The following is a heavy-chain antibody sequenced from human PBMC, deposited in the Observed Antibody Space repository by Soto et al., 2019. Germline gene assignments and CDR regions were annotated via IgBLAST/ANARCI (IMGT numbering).Heavy chain of an antibody. Sequence: QLQLQESGPGLVKSSETLSLTCTVSGGSISSSSYYWGWIRQPPGKGLEWIGSIYYSGSTYFNSSLESRVAISVDTSKNQFSLKLSSVTAADTAVYYCARHLRKGSSVIQGVDCWGQGTLVSVSS. V-gene: IGHV4-39*01. CDR1: GGSISSSSYY. CDR3: ARHLRKGSSVIQGVDC. J-gene: IGHJ4*02. D-gene: IGHD3-10*01. CDR2: IYYSGST.